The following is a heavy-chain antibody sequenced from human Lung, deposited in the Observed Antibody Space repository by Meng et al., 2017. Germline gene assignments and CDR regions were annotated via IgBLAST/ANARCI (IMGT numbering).Heavy chain of an antibody. J-gene: IGHJ4*02. D-gene: IGHD6-6*01. CDR2: ISGSGGST. CDR3: VRRIEYSSSSGY. Sequence: EVQLLESGGGLVQPGGSPSLPCVASGFTFSSYAMTWVRQAPGKGLEWVSSISGSGGSTYYADSVRGRFTISRDNSKNTVYLQMNSLRAEDTAIYYCVRRIEYSSSSGYWGQGTLVTVSS. CDR1: GFTFSSYA. V-gene: IGHV3-23*01.